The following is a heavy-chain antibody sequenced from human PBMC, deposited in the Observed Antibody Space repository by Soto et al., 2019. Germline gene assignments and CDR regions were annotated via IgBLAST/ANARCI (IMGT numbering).Heavy chain of an antibody. D-gene: IGHD4-17*01. CDR1: GGPFSSHT. V-gene: IGHV1-69*08. Sequence: QDQLVQSGAEVKKPGSSVKVSCKAFGGPFSSHTFSWVRQAPGQGLEWMGRIIPALGTTTYAQKFQGRVTITADESGTTVYMERNSLRTEDTAVYYGARPDFGGYWYFDLWGRGTLVTVSS. J-gene: IGHJ2*01. CDR3: ARPDFGGYWYFDL. CDR2: IIPALGTT.